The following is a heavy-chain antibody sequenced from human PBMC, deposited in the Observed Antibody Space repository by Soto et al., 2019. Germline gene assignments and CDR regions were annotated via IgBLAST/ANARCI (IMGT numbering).Heavy chain of an antibody. D-gene: IGHD6-13*01. CDR1: GGSISNGGYY. CDR3: AREEKDSSSWSGSNWFDP. V-gene: IGHV4-31*03. CDR2: THYSGST. Sequence: SETLSLTCTVSGGSISNGGYYWNWIRQHPGKGLEWIGYTHYSGSTYYNPSLKSRVTISVDTSKNQFSLKLSSVTAADTAVYYCAREEKDSSSWSGSNWFDPWGQGTLVTVSS. J-gene: IGHJ5*02.